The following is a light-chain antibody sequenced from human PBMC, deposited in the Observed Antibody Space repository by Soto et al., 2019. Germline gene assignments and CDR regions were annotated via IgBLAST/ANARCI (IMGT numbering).Light chain of an antibody. Sequence: DIHVNHAPDNLSRSLYDRGTSTLRASQSISSWLAWYQQKPGKAPKLLIYKASSLESGVPSRFSGSGSGTEFTLTISRLRPEDFATYYCQHSYDKPWRFGQGTKVDIK. CDR3: QHSYDKPWR. J-gene: IGKJ1*01. V-gene: IGKV1-5*03. CDR1: QSISSW. CDR2: KAS.